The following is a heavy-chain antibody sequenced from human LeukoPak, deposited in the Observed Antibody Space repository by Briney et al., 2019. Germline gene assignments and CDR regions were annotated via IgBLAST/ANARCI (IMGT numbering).Heavy chain of an antibody. V-gene: IGHV3-48*01. D-gene: IGHD2-15*01. Sequence: PGGSLRLSCAASGFTFSSHSMNWVRQAPGKGLEWVSYISSSSSTIYYADSVKGRFTISRDNAKNSLYLQMNSLRAEDTAVYYCAREGLPPSIDYWGQGTLVTVSS. CDR1: GFTFSSHS. J-gene: IGHJ4*02. CDR3: AREGLPPSIDY. CDR2: ISSSSSTI.